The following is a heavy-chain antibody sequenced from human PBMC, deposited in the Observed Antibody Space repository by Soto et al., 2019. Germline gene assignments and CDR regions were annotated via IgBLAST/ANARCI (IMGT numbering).Heavy chain of an antibody. CDR1: GGSISSSSYY. V-gene: IGHV4-39*01. CDR3: AREYYDSSGYLGYYYYGMDV. D-gene: IGHD3-22*01. CDR2: IYYSGST. Sequence: QLQLQESGPGLVKPSETLSLTCTVSGGSISSSSYYWGWIRQPPGKGLEWIGSIYYSGSTYYNPSVKSRVTRSVVTSKNQFSLKLSSVTAADTAVYYCAREYYDSSGYLGYYYYGMDVWGQGTTVTVSS. J-gene: IGHJ6*02.